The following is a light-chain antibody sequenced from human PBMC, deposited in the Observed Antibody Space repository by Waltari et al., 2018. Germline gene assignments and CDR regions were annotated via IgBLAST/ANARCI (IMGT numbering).Light chain of an antibody. CDR3: QQSFSTPPLT. V-gene: IGKV1-39*01. CDR1: QFTVTY. J-gene: IGKJ4*01. Sequence: DIQTTQSPSSLSASVGDRVTITCRASQFTVTYLNWYQQKPGEAPKLLIYATSTLQTGVPSRFSGSGTGTDFTLTISSLQPEDFATYYCQQSFSTPPLTFGGGTKVEVK. CDR2: ATS.